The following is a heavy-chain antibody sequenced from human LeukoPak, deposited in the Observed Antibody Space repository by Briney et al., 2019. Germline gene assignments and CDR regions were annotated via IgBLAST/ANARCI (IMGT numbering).Heavy chain of an antibody. CDR3: ARGYESSGYIYYYYFMDV. J-gene: IGHJ6*03. V-gene: IGHV4-34*01. CDR2: INHTGST. D-gene: IGHD3-22*01. CDR1: GGSFSNYY. Sequence: SETLSLTCAVYGGSFSNYYWSWIRQPPGKGLEWIGEINHTGSTNYNPSLKSRLTISVDTSKNQFSLKLSSVTAADTAVYYCARGYESSGYIYYYYFMDVWGKGTTVTVSS.